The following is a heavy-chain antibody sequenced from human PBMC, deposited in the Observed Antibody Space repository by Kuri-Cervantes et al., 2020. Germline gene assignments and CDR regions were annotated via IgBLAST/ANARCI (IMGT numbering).Heavy chain of an antibody. CDR3: SSFHGEGYFQH. J-gene: IGHJ1*01. Sequence: SCAVSGGSISSSNWWSWVRQPPGKVLVWIGEIYHSGSANYNPFLKSRVTISVDKTKNQFSLKLSSVTAAATAVYFCSSFHGEGYFQHWGQGTLVTVSS. V-gene: IGHV4-4*01. CDR2: IYHSGSA. CDR1: GGSISSSNW. D-gene: IGHD5-24*01.